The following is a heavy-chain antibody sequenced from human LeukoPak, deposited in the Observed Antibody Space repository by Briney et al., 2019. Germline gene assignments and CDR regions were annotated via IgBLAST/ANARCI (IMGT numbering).Heavy chain of an antibody. D-gene: IGHD1-1*01. J-gene: IGHJ4*02. CDR3: ARERAAKTRFDY. CDR2: IYYSGST. Sequence: PSQTLSLTCTVSGGSISSGDYYWSWIRQPPGKGLESIGFIYYSGSTCYNPSLKSRVTISVDTSKNQFSLRLSSVTAADTAVYYCARERAAKTRFDYWGQGTLVTVSS. V-gene: IGHV4-30-4*01. CDR1: GGSISSGDYY.